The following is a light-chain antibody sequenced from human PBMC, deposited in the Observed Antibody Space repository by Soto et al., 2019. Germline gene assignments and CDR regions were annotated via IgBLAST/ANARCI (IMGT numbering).Light chain of an antibody. Sequence: EIVMTQSPATLSLSPEEGDTLSCRASQSVSSYLAWYQQKHGQAPRLLIYDASNRATGIPARFSGSGSGTDFTLIISSLEPEDFAVYYCQQRSNWPPVTFGQGTRLEI. J-gene: IGKJ5*01. CDR2: DAS. CDR3: QQRSNWPPVT. CDR1: QSVSSY. V-gene: IGKV3-11*01.